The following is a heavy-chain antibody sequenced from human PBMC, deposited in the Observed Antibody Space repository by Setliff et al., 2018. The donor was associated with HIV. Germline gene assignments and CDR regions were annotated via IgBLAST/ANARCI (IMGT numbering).Heavy chain of an antibody. D-gene: IGHD3-22*01. Sequence: ASVKVSCKASGYTFTSYGISWVRQAPGQGLEWMGWISAYNGNTNYAQKLQGRVTMTTDTSTSTAYMELRSLRSDDTAVYYCARAAYGYDSSGYFFDYWGQGTLVTVSS. CDR2: ISAYNGNT. J-gene: IGHJ4*02. V-gene: IGHV1-18*01. CDR3: ARAAYGYDSSGYFFDY. CDR1: GYTFTSYG.